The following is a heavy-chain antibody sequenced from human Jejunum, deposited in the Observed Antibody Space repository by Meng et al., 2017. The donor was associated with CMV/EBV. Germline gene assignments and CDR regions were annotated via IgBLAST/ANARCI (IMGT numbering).Heavy chain of an antibody. CDR2: IYYTGNT. Sequence: INSDDYYWSWNRQPPGKGLEWIGYIYYTGNTYYNASLRGRVTMSVDTSKNQFSLNLSSVTAADTAVYYCARDRAYYFDSSASAWFDPWGQGTLVTVSS. D-gene: IGHD3-22*01. V-gene: IGHV4-30-4*08. J-gene: IGHJ5*02. CDR1: INSDDYY. CDR3: ARDRAYYFDSSASAWFDP.